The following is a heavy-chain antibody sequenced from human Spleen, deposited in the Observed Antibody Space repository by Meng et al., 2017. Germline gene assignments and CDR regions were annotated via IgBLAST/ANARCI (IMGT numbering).Heavy chain of an antibody. CDR1: GYTFTGYY. Sequence: ASVKVSCKASGYTFTGYYMHWVRQAPGQGLEWMGRIDPRSGGTQYAQNFQDRVTMTRDTSISTTYMELSRLTSDDTAVYYCARDEDISAAGKLFGDYWGQGTLVTVSS. V-gene: IGHV1-2*06. J-gene: IGHJ4*02. CDR3: ARDEDISAAGKLFGDY. CDR2: IDPRSGGT. D-gene: IGHD6-13*01.